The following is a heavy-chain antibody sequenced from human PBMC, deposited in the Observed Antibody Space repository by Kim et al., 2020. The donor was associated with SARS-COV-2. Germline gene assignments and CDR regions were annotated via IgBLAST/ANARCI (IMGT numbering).Heavy chain of an antibody. J-gene: IGHJ5*02. Sequence: SVKVSCKASGGTFSSYAISWVRQAPGQGLEWMGGIIPIFGTANYAQKFQGRVTITADKSTSTAYMELSSLRSEDTAVYYCARDPIYYYDSSGYHLWGQGTLVTVSS. CDR2: IIPIFGTA. CDR3: ARDPIYYYDSSGYHL. V-gene: IGHV1-69*06. D-gene: IGHD3-22*01. CDR1: GGTFSSYA.